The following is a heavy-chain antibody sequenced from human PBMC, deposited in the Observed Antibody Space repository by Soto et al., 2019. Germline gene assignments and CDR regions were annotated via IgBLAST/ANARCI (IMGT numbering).Heavy chain of an antibody. CDR3: AKHSCSDFWPGHYFYLDY. J-gene: IGHJ4*02. Sequence: VQLLESGGDLVQPGGSLRLSCVTSRFTFNTFAMSWVRQAPGEGLEWVSAINAGGGNTHYADSVKRRFTISRDNSKNTLYLQMDSLRAEDTAVYYCAKHSCSDFWPGHYFYLDYWGQGTLVTVSS. V-gene: IGHV3-23*01. CDR2: INAGGGNT. CDR1: RFTFNTFA. D-gene: IGHD3-3*01.